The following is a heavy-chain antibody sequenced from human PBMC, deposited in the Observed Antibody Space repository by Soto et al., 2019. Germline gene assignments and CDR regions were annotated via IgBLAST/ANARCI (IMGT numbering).Heavy chain of an antibody. V-gene: IGHV4-59*01. CDR3: AGGGYSYVSGYFDY. CDR2: IYYSGST. J-gene: IGHJ4*02. D-gene: IGHD5-18*01. Sequence: PSETLSLTCTVSGGSISSYYWSWIRQPPGKGLEWIGYIYYSGSTNYNPSLKSRVTISVDTSKNQFSLKLSSVTAADTAVYYCAGGGYSYVSGYFDYWGQGTLVTAPQ. CDR1: GGSISSYY.